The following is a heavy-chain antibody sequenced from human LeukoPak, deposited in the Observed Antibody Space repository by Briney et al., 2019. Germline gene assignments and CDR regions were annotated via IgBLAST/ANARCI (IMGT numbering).Heavy chain of an antibody. CDR1: GGSLSSSSYY. D-gene: IGHD2-15*01. J-gene: IGHJ6*03. CDR3: ARLLWYYYYMDV. Sequence: PSETLSLTCTVSGGSLSSSSYYWGWIRQPPGKGLEWIGSIYYSGSTYYNPSLKSRVTISVDTSKNQFSLKLSSVTAADTAVYYCARLLWYYYYMDVWGKGTTVTVSS. V-gene: IGHV4-39*01. CDR2: IYYSGST.